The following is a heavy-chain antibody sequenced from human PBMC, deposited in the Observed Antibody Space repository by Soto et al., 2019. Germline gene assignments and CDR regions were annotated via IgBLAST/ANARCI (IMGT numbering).Heavy chain of an antibody. CDR2: ISSSSSYI. CDR3: ARANGYWGPPYYYMDV. CDR1: GFTFSSYS. D-gene: IGHD2-2*03. Sequence: EVQLVESGGGLVKPGGSLRLSCAASGFTFSSYSMNWVRQAPGKGLEWVSSISSSSSYIYYADPVKGRFTISRDNAKNSLYLQMNSLRAEDTAVYYCARANGYWGPPYYYMDVWGKGTTVTVSS. J-gene: IGHJ6*03. V-gene: IGHV3-21*01.